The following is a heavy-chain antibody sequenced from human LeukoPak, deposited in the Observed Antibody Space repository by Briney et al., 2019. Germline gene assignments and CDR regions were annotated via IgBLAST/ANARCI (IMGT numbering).Heavy chain of an antibody. CDR1: GGSISSGSYY. CDR2: IYTSGST. J-gene: IGHJ3*02. V-gene: IGHV4-61*02. CDR3: ARDHYYYDSSGYPI. D-gene: IGHD3-22*01. Sequence: SETLSLTCTVSGGSISSGSYYWSWIRQPAGKGLEWIGRIYTSGSTNYNPSLKSRVTISVDTSKNQFSLKLSSVTAEDTAVYYCARDHYYYDSSGYPIWGQGTMVTVSS.